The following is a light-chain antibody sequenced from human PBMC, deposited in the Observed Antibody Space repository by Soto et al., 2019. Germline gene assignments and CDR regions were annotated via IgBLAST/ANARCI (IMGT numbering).Light chain of an antibody. J-gene: IGKJ1*01. CDR2: AAY. V-gene: IGKV1-9*01. CDR1: RGISTY. Sequence: DIQLTQSPAFLSASVGDRVTITCRASRGISTYLAWYQQKPGKAPTLLIYAAYTLQSGVPSRFSGSGSGTEFTLTISSLQPEDFTTYYWQQLNTYPLTFGQGTKVEIK. CDR3: QQLNTYPLT.